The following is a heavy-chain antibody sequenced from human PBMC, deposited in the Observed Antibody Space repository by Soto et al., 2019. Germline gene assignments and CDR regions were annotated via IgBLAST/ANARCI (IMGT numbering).Heavy chain of an antibody. CDR2: IVVGSGNT. V-gene: IGHV1-58*01. Sequence: SVKVSCKASGFTFTSSVVQWVRQARGQRLEWIGWIVVGSGNTNYAQKFQERVTITRDMSTSTAYMELSSLRSEDTAVYYCAAEPRGSYFNWFDHWGQGTSVTVSS. CDR1: GFTFTSSV. D-gene: IGHD1-26*01. J-gene: IGHJ5*02. CDR3: AAEPRGSYFNWFDH.